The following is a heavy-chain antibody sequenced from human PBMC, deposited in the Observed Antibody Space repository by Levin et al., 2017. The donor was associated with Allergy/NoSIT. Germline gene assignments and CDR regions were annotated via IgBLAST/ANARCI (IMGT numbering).Heavy chain of an antibody. CDR2: LYRGAST. V-gene: IGHV4-59*01. CDR3: ARGPETDQSGIAF. CDR1: GISIGTYY. D-gene: IGHD2-2*01. J-gene: IGHJ6*02. Sequence: SQTPSLTCSVSGISIGTYYWSWIRQSPGKGLEWIGYLYRGASTIYNPSLKSRVTISVDMSQNQFSLKLTSMTAADMAVYYCARGPETDQSGIAFWGQGATVTVPS.